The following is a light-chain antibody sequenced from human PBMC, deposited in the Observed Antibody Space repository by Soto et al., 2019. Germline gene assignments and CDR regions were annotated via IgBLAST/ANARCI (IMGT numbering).Light chain of an antibody. J-gene: IGLJ1*01. Sequence: QSVLTQPPSASGSPGQSVTISCTGSSSDIGGYNYVSWYQQHPGKAPKLMIYEVSKRPSGVPERFSGSKSGNTASLTVSGLQAEDEADYYCQSSDSRLSGSDVFGTGTKLTVL. CDR1: SSDIGGYNY. CDR3: QSSDSRLSGSDV. V-gene: IGLV2-8*01. CDR2: EVS.